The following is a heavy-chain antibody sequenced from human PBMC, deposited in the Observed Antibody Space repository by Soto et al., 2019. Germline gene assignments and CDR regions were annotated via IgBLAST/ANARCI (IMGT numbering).Heavy chain of an antibody. CDR2: ISYDGSNK. V-gene: IGHV3-30-3*01. Sequence: GGSLRLSCAASGFTFSSYAMHWVRQAPGKGLEWVAVISYDGSNKYYADSVKGRFTISRDNSKNTLYLQMNSLRAEDTAVYYCASWRTYYYGSGIYWGQGTLVTVSS. D-gene: IGHD3-10*01. CDR3: ASWRTYYYGSGIY. J-gene: IGHJ4*02. CDR1: GFTFSSYA.